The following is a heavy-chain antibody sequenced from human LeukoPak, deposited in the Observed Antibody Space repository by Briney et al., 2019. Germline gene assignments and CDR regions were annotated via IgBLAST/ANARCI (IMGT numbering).Heavy chain of an antibody. J-gene: IGHJ4*02. CDR2: TNPNSGAT. CDR3: AINKAAKSLDY. Sequence: GSVKVSCKASGYTFTGYYIHWVRQAPGQGLEWMGWTNPNSGATNYAQKFQGRVTMTRDTSISTGYMELSRLRFDDTAVYYCAINKAAKSLDYWGQGTLVTVSS. CDR1: GYTFTGYY. D-gene: IGHD6-25*01. V-gene: IGHV1-2*02.